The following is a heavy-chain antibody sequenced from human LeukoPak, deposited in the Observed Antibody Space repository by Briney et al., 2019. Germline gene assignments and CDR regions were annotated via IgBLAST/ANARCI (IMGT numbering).Heavy chain of an antibody. V-gene: IGHV3-53*01. Sequence: GGSLRLSCAASGFTVSSNYMSWVRQAPGKGLEWVSVIYSGGGTYYADSVKGRFTISRDNSKNTLYLQMNSLRAEDTAVYYCARPRIAAAGQYYYGMDVWGKGTTVTVSS. CDR1: GFTVSSNY. J-gene: IGHJ6*04. CDR2: IYSGGGT. D-gene: IGHD6-13*01. CDR3: ARPRIAAAGQYYYGMDV.